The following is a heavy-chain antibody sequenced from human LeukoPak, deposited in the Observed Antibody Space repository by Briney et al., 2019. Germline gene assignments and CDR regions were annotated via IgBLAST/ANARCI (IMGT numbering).Heavy chain of an antibody. J-gene: IGHJ4*02. Sequence: GGSLRLSCAASGFTFSFYAMSWVRQAPGKGLEWVAGITSSGNTTYYADPVKGRFTVSKDNSKNTLYLQMNSLRVEDTAVYYCTRIYGTTPDYWGQGTLVTVSS. CDR3: TRIYGTTPDY. CDR2: ITSSGNTT. D-gene: IGHD1-1*01. V-gene: IGHV3-23*01. CDR1: GFTFSFYA.